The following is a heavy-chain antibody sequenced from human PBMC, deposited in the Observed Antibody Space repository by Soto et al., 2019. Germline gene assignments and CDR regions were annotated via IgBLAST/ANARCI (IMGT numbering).Heavy chain of an antibody. CDR2: ISSSSSYI. CDR1: GFTFSSYS. V-gene: IGHV3-21*01. J-gene: IGHJ6*02. Sequence: GGSLRLSCAASGFTFSSYSMNWVRQAPGKGLEWVSSISSSSSYIYYADSVKGRFTISRDNAKNSLYLQMNSLRAEDTAVYYCARDRIGFGELPHGMDVWGQGTTVTVSS. D-gene: IGHD3-10*01. CDR3: ARDRIGFGELPHGMDV.